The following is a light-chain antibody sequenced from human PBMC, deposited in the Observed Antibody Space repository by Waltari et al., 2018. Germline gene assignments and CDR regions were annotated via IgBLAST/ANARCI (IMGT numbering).Light chain of an antibody. Sequence: DIQMTQSPSSLSASVGDRVTITCRASQSISNYLNWYQQKPGKAPKLLIYAASTLQSGVPSRFSGSGSGTDFTLTISSLQPEDFATYYCQQSSITPRTFGQGTKLEIK. CDR2: AAS. CDR1: QSISNY. CDR3: QQSSITPRT. V-gene: IGKV1-39*01. J-gene: IGKJ1*01.